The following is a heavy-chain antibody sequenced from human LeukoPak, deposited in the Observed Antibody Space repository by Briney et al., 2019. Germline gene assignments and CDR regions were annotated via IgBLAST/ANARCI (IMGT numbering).Heavy chain of an antibody. J-gene: IGHJ4*02. V-gene: IGHV3-48*03. CDR3: VTDRPGVMDFDF. D-gene: IGHD2-2*03. Sequence: GGSLRLSCAVSGFTFSNFEMNWVCQAPGKGLEWVSHIDTSATSMHYADSVKGRFTISRDNAKNSLFLQMNSLRAEDTAVYYCVTDRPGVMDFDFWGQGTLVTVSS. CDR1: GFTFSNFE. CDR2: IDTSATSM.